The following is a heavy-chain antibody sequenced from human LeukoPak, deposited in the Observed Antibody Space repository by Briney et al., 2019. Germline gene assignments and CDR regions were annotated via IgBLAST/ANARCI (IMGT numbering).Heavy chain of an antibody. J-gene: IGHJ4*02. CDR2: IDPSDSYT. CDR1: GYSFTSYW. V-gene: IGHV5-10-1*01. CDR3: ARHPRYDYVWGSYRPGVYFDY. Sequence: GESLKISCKGSGYSFTSYWISWVRQMPGKGLEWMGRIDPSDSYTNYSPSFQGHVTISADKSISTAYLQWSSLKASDTAMYYCARHPRYDYVWGSYRPGVYFDYWGQGTLVTVSS. D-gene: IGHD3-16*02.